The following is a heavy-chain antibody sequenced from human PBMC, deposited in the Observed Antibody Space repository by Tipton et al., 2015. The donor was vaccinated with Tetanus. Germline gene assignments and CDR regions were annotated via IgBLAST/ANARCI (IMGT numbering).Heavy chain of an antibody. Sequence: SLRLSCAVSGFTVSNSHTSWVRQAPGKGLECVSMIYGDGATSYADSVKGRFSISRDNSKNIVFLRMNALRVEDTAVYYCMGHGGYSSWGQGTLVTVSS. V-gene: IGHV3-53*01. CDR3: MGHGGYSS. CDR1: GFTVSNSH. J-gene: IGHJ5*02. CDR2: IYGDGAT. D-gene: IGHD5-12*01.